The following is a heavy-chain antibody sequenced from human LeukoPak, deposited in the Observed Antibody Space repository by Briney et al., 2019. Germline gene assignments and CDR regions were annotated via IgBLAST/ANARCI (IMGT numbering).Heavy chain of an antibody. CDR1: GFTFSSYA. CDR3: AKGLANDILTGYNDAFDI. J-gene: IGHJ3*02. D-gene: IGHD3-9*01. CDR2: ISYDGSNK. Sequence: GGSLRLSCAASGFTFSSYAMHWVRQAPGKGLEWVAVISYDGSNKYYADSVKDRFTISRDNSKNTLYLQMNSLRAEDTAVYYCAKGLANDILTGYNDAFDIWGQGTMVTVSS. V-gene: IGHV3-30-3*01.